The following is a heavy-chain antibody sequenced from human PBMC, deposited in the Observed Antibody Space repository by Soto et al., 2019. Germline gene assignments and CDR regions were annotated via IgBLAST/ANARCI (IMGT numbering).Heavy chain of an antibody. CDR1: GFTFSRYG. D-gene: IGHD3-10*01. CDR3: ARWGVRRGWHEQVVDY. Sequence: QVPLVESGGGVVQAGRSLRLSCAASGFTFSRYGMHWVRHSPGKGLEWVALIWYDGSRKYYGDSVEGRFTISRDNSKSTLFLEMNSLGVEDTAVYFCARWGVRRGWHEQVVDYWGQGTLVTVSS. J-gene: IGHJ4*02. V-gene: IGHV3-33*01. CDR2: IWYDGSRK.